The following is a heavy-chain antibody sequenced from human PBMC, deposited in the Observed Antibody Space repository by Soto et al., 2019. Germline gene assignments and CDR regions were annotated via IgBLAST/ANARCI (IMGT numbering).Heavy chain of an antibody. Sequence: ASVKVSCKASGGTFSSYAISWVRQAPGQGLEWMGGIIPIFGTANYAQKFQGRVTITADESTSTAYMELSSLRSEDTAVYYCARQGENCGGDCYPYYYGMDVWGQGTTVTVSS. CDR1: GGTFSSYA. V-gene: IGHV1-69*13. D-gene: IGHD2-21*02. CDR2: IIPIFGTA. J-gene: IGHJ6*02. CDR3: ARQGENCGGDCYPYYYGMDV.